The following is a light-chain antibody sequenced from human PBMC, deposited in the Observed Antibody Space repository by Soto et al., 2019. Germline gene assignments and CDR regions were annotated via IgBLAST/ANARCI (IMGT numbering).Light chain of an antibody. CDR2: SNN. V-gene: IGLV1-44*01. J-gene: IGLJ2*01. CDR1: SSNIGSNT. Sequence: QSVLTQPPSASGTPGQRVTISCSGISSNIGSNTVNWYQQLPGTAPKLLIYSNNQRPSGVPERSSGSKSGTSASLAISGLQSEDEADYYCAAWDDSLNGVVFGGGTKVTVL. CDR3: AAWDDSLNGVV.